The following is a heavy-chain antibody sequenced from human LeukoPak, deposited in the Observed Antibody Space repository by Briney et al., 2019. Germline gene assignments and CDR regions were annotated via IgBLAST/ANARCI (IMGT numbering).Heavy chain of an antibody. CDR3: AREGGNYFNYQYMDV. CDR1: GGSVSTYY. V-gene: IGHV4-4*07. CDR2: IYNSGNT. D-gene: IGHD3-16*01. Sequence: SETLSLTCNVSGGSVSTYYWTWIRQPAGKGLEWIGRIYNSGNTNYNPPLKSRVTMSVDTSKNQFSLKLSSVTAADTAVYHCAREGGNYFNYQYMDVWGKGTTVTVSS. J-gene: IGHJ6*03.